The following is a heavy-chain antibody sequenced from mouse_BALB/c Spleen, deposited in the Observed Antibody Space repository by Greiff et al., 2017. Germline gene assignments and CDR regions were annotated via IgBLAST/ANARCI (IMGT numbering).Heavy chain of an antibody. D-gene: IGHD4-1*01. CDR1: GFTFSSYT. J-gene: IGHJ4*01. V-gene: IGHV5-12-2*01. CDR2: ISNGGGST. CDR3: ARPRTGTYAMDY. Sequence: DVMLVESGGGLVQPGGSLKLSCAASGFTFSSYTMSWVRQTPEKRLEWVAYISNGGGSTYYPDTVKGRFTISRDNAKNTLYLQMSSLKSEDTAMYYCARPRTGTYAMDYWGQGTSVTVSS.